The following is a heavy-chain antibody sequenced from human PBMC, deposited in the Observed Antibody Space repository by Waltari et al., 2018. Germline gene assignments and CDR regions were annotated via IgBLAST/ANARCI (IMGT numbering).Heavy chain of an antibody. D-gene: IGHD6-6*01. Sequence: QLQLQESGPGLVKPSETLSLTCTVSGGSISSSSYYWGWIRQPPGKGLGWIGSIYYSGSTSYNPSLRSRFTISVDTSKNQFSLKLSFVTAADTAVYYCARLRRPEAPYDAFDIWGQGTMVTVSS. CDR2: IYYSGST. CDR3: ARLRRPEAPYDAFDI. V-gene: IGHV4-39*01. J-gene: IGHJ3*02. CDR1: GGSISSSSYY.